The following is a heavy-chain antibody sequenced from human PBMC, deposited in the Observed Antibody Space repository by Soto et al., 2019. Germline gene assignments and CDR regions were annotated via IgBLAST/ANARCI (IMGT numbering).Heavy chain of an antibody. CDR2: INPNSGGT. CDR3: ARVMIAAAGHDAFDI. Sequence: ASVKVSCKASGYTFTGYYMHWVRQAPGQGLEWMGWINPNSGGTNYAQKFQGWVTMTRDTSISTAYMELSRLRSDDTAVYYCARVMIAAAGHDAFDIWGQGTMVTVSS. CDR1: GYTFTGYY. J-gene: IGHJ3*02. D-gene: IGHD6-13*01. V-gene: IGHV1-2*04.